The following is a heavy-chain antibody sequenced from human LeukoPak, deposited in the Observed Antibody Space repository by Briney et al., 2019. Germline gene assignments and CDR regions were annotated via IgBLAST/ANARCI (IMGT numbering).Heavy chain of an antibody. CDR2: ISGSGGST. D-gene: IGHD1-7*01. V-gene: IGHV3-23*01. CDR3: ANSVGMNWNSY. J-gene: IGHJ4*02. Sequence: GGSLRLSCAASGFTFSSYAMSWVRQAPGKGLEWVSAISGSGGSTYYADSVKGRFTISRDNSKNTLYLQMNGLRAEDTAVYYCANSVGMNWNSYWGQGTLVTVSS. CDR1: GFTFSSYA.